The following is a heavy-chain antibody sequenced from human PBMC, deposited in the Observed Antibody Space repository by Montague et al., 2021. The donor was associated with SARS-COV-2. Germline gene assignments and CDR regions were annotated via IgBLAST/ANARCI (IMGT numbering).Heavy chain of an antibody. CDR3: ARDPLDYGLWSSGSYYNAYYYYDGMDV. V-gene: IGHV3-21*01. D-gene: IGHD3-10*01. Sequence: SLRLSCAASGFTFSSYSMNWVRQGPGKGLEWVSSISSSSSYIYYADSVKGRFTISRDNAKNSLYLQMNSLRAEDTAVYYCARDPLDYGLWSSGSYYNAYYYYDGMDVWGQGTTVTVSS. CDR1: GFTFSSYS. CDR2: ISSSSSYI. J-gene: IGHJ6*02.